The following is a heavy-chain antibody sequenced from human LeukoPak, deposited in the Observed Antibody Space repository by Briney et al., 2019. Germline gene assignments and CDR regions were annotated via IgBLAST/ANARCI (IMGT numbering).Heavy chain of an antibody. CDR1: GFTFRSYW. CDR3: ARVTLDNSSWRPFDF. J-gene: IGHJ4*02. CDR2: MNSDGSTT. Sequence: PGGSLRLSCAASGFTFRSYWMDCVRRAPGKGLVWVSRMNSDGSTTTYADSVKGRFTISRDNVKNTLYLQMNSLRAEDTAVYYCARVTLDNSSWRPFDFWGQGTLVTVSS. D-gene: IGHD4-11*01. V-gene: IGHV3-74*01.